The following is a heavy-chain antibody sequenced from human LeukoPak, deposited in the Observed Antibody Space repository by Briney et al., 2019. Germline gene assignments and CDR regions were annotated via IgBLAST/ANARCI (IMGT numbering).Heavy chain of an antibody. CDR1: SGSISGYY. CDR2: ISYSGST. J-gene: IGHJ4*02. CDR3: ARDGRAGSLFAY. Sequence: PSETLSLTCTVSSGSISGYYWSWIRQPPGKGLEWVGYISYSGSTNYNPSLKSRVTISVDTSKNQFSLKLSSVTAADTAIYYCARDGRAGSLFAYWGQGTLVTVSS. D-gene: IGHD6-19*01. V-gene: IGHV4-59*01.